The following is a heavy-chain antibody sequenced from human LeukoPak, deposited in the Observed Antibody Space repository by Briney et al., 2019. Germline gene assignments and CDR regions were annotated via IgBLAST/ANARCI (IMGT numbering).Heavy chain of an antibody. CDR1: GYTFTSYD. CDR3: ARVKRLQGVHDAFDI. D-gene: IGHD3-10*01. Sequence: GASLKLSCTASGYTFTSYDIHWVRQAPGKGLEWMGCMNPNSGNTGYAQTFKGRVTITRNNSKSTAYMELSSLRSEDRAVYYCARVKRLQGVHDAFDIWGQGTMVTVS. V-gene: IGHV1-8*01. CDR2: MNPNSGNT. J-gene: IGHJ3*02.